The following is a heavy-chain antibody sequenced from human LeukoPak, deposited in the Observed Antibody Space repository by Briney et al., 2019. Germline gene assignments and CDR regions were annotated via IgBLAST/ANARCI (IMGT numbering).Heavy chain of an antibody. J-gene: IGHJ3*02. V-gene: IGHV5-51*01. D-gene: IGHD3-22*01. Sequence: GESLKISCKGSGYSFTSYWIGWVRQMPGKGLEWMGIIYPGDSDTRYSPSFQGQVTISADKSISTAYLQWSSLKASDTAMYYCARLRVYCDSSGYYCHAFDIWGQGTMVTVSS. CDR3: ARLRVYCDSSGYYCHAFDI. CDR2: IYPGDSDT. CDR1: GYSFTSYW.